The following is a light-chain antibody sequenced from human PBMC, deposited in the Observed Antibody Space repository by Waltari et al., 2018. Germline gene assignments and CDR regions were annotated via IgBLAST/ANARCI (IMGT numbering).Light chain of an antibody. CDR3: QSYDSSLSGV. J-gene: IGLJ2*01. CDR2: GNS. V-gene: IGLV1-40*01. CDR1: SSNIGAGYD. Sequence: VSGAPGQRVTISCTGSSSNIGAGYDVHWYQQLPGTAPKLLIYGNSNRPSGVPDRFPGSTSGTSASLAITWLQAEDEADYYCQSYDSSLSGVFGGGTKLTVL.